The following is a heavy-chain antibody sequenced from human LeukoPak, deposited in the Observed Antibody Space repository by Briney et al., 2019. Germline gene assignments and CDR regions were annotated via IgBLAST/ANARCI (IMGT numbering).Heavy chain of an antibody. CDR2: ISYDGSEK. CDR3: ARDFRPVVGAAGTFDY. CDR1: GFTFSSYA. D-gene: IGHD6-13*01. J-gene: IGHJ4*02. Sequence: GGSLRLSSAASGFTFSSYAMDWVRQAPGKGLEWVAVISYDGSEKYYADSVKGRFTISRDNSKNTLYLQMNSLRAEDTAVYYCARDFRPVVGAAGTFDYWGQGTLVTVSS. V-gene: IGHV3-30*04.